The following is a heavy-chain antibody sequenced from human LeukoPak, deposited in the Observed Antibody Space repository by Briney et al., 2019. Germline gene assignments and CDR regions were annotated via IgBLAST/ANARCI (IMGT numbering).Heavy chain of an antibody. D-gene: IGHD2-2*01. J-gene: IGHJ6*02. V-gene: IGHV5-10-1*01. Sequence: GESLKISCKGSGYSFTSYWISWVRQMPGKGLEWMGRIDPRDSYTNYSPSFQGHVTISADKSISTAYLQWSSLKASDTAMYYCASKPCSSTSCYYYGMDVWGQGTTVTVSS. CDR1: GYSFTSYW. CDR2: IDPRDSYT. CDR3: ASKPCSSTSCYYYGMDV.